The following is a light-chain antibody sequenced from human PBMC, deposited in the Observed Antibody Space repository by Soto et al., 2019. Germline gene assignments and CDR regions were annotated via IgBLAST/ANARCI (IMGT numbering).Light chain of an antibody. CDR3: SSYAGEINFDV. V-gene: IGLV2-8*01. CDR2: EVS. J-gene: IGLJ3*02. Sequence: QSALTQPPSASGSPGQSVTISCAGTSSDIGLYNYVSWYQHQPGKAPRLIIYEVSKRPSGVPDRFSGSKSGNTASLTVSGLQAEDEADYYCSSYAGEINFDVFGGGTKVTVL. CDR1: SSDIGLYNY.